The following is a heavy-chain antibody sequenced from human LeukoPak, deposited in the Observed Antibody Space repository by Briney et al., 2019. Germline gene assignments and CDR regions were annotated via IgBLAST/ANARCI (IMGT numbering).Heavy chain of an antibody. CDR3: AKDRSSSPGAY. CDR1: GFTFSNSA. CDR2: ISGKGGST. Sequence: GGSLTLSCAASGFTFSNSAMSWARQAPGKGLEWVSGISGKGGSTYYADSVKGRFTIYRDNSKNTLYVQMNSLRAEDKAVYYCAKDRSSSPGAYWGKGTLVTVSS. J-gene: IGHJ4*02. D-gene: IGHD6-6*01. V-gene: IGHV3-23*01.